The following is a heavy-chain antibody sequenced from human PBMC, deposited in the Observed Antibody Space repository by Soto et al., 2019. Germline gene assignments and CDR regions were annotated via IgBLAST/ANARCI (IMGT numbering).Heavy chain of an antibody. CDR3: ARMRGLGEISPYFAY. CDR2: NYYRGRT. V-gene: IGHV4-59*01. D-gene: IGHD3-16*02. CDR1: GGSISDYQ. J-gene: IGHJ4*02. Sequence: QVQLQESGPGLVRPSETLSLTCSVSGGSISDYQWNWIRQSPGKGLEWIGYNYYRGRTNYNPSLTPRVTTSLDSSTQQFSLRLRSVTAADTAVYYCARMRGLGEISPYFAYWGQGTLVTVSS.